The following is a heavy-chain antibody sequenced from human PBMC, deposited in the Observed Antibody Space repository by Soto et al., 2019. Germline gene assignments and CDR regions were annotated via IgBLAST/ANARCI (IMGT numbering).Heavy chain of an antibody. D-gene: IGHD3-22*01. J-gene: IGHJ4*02. CDR3: ARVHRYYYGSSGWNDY. CDR1: GYTFTNYG. V-gene: IGHV1-18*01. CDR2: ISAYNGNT. Sequence: ASVKVSCKASGYTFTNYGSSWVRQAPGQGLEWMGWISAYNGNTNYAQKLQGRVTMTTDTSTSTAYMELRSLRSDDTAVYYCARVHRYYYGSSGWNDYWGQGTLVTVSS.